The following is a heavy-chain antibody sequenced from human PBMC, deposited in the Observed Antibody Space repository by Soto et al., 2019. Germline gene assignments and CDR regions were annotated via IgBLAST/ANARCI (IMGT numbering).Heavy chain of an antibody. CDR2: ISAYNGNT. J-gene: IGHJ6*02. Sequence: GASVKVSCKASGYTFTSYGISWVRQAPGQGLEWMGWISAYNGNTNYAQKLQGRVTMTTDTSTNTAYMELRSLRSDDTAVYYCASPRGIAAAGPYYYGMDVWGQGTTVTVSS. D-gene: IGHD6-13*01. CDR3: ASPRGIAAAGPYYYGMDV. V-gene: IGHV1-18*01. CDR1: GYTFTSYG.